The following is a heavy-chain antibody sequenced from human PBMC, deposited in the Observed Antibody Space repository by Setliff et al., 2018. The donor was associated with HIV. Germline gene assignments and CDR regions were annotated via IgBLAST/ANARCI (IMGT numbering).Heavy chain of an antibody. CDR1: GVFISGGSYY. V-gene: IGHV4-61*02. CDR2: IYTSGST. CDR3: ARKIPACHAFDA. Sequence: TLSLTCTVSGVFISGGSYYWSWIRQPDGKGLEWIGRIYTSGSTKYNPSLKSRLTISVDTSKNQFYLRLTSVTAADPALYYCARKIPACHAFDAWGPGTRVTVSS. D-gene: IGHD2-2*01. J-gene: IGHJ3*01.